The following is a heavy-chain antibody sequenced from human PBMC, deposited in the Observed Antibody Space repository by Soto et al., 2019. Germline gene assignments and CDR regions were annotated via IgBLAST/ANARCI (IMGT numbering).Heavy chain of an antibody. CDR1: GGSISSYY. V-gene: IGHV4-59*01. J-gene: IGHJ4*02. CDR3: AGFGDGWFDY. D-gene: IGHD3-3*01. Sequence: QVQLQESGPGLVKPSETLSLTCTGSGGSISSYYWSWIRQPPGKGLEWIGYIYYSGIINHNPSLKSVVTRSVDTSKDQCAVKLSSVTAADAAVYYCAGFGDGWFDYWGQGTLVTVSS. CDR2: IYYSGII.